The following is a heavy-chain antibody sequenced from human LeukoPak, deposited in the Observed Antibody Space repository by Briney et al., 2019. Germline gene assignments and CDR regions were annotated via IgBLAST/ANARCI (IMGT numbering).Heavy chain of an antibody. CDR2: IYPGDSDT. Sequence: GESLKISCKGSGYSFTSYWIGWVRQMPGKGLEWMGIIYPGDSDTRYSPSFQGQVTISADKSISTAYLQWSSLKAADTAVYYCARVPRDWGRQAGDYWGQGTLVTVSS. D-gene: IGHD7-27*01. CDR3: ARVPRDWGRQAGDY. CDR1: GYSFTSYW. V-gene: IGHV5-51*01. J-gene: IGHJ4*02.